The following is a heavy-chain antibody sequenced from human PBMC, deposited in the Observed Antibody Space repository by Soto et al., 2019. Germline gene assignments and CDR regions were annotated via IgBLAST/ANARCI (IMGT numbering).Heavy chain of an antibody. Sequence: QVQLQESGPGLVQPSETLSLTCTVSGGSSNSNYWSWIRQPPGKGLEWIGYIYYSGSTNQNPSLESRVTMSVDTSKNQVSLTLRSVTAADTAVYYCARHGSGGRSFDVWGQGTMVTVSS. D-gene: IGHD2-15*01. CDR2: IYYSGST. J-gene: IGHJ3*01. CDR1: GGSSNSNY. CDR3: ARHGSGGRSFDV. V-gene: IGHV4-59*08.